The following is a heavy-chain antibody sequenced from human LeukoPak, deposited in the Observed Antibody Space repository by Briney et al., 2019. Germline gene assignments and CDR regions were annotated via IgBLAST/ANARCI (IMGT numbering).Heavy chain of an antibody. J-gene: IGHJ4*02. D-gene: IGHD2-2*01. CDR3: ARGGIVVVPASYFDY. V-gene: IGHV3-64*01. Sequence: AGGSLRLSCAASGFTFSSYAMHWVRQAPGKGLEYVSAISSNGGSTYYANSVKGRFTISRDNSKNTLYLQMGTLRAEDMAVYYCARGGIVVVPASYFDYWGQGTLVTVSS. CDR1: GFTFSSYA. CDR2: ISSNGGST.